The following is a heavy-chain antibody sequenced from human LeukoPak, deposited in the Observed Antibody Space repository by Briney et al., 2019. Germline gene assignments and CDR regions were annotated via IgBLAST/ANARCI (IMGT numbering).Heavy chain of an antibody. CDR3: ARASFPSIYYYMDV. CDR2: IIPIFGTA. D-gene: IGHD3-3*01. Sequence: ASVKVSCKASGYTFTSYGISWVRQAPGQGLEWMGGIIPIFGTANYAQKFQGRVTITADKSTSTAYMELSSLRSEDTAVYYCARASFPSIYYYMDVWGKGTTVTVSS. J-gene: IGHJ6*03. CDR1: GYTFTSYG. V-gene: IGHV1-69*06.